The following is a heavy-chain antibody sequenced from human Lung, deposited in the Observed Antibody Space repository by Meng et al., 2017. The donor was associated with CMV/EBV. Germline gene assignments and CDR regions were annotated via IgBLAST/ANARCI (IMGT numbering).Heavy chain of an antibody. CDR3: ASLSMDYYDSSGYIGPRRDFYDMDV. CDR2: ISAYSGNT. J-gene: IGHJ6*02. Sequence: ASVKVSCKAPDYTFTDYSFTWVRQAPGQGLEWMGWISAYSGNTKYAQKLQGRVTMTTDTSTSTAYMELRKLRSDDTAVYYCASLSMDYYDSSGYIGPRRDFYDMDVWGQGTTVTVSS. V-gene: IGHV1-18*04. D-gene: IGHD3-22*01. CDR1: DYTFTDYS.